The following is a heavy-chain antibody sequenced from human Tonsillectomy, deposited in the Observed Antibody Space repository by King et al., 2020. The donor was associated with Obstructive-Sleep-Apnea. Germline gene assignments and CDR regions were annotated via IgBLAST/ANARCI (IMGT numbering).Heavy chain of an antibody. V-gene: IGHV4-38-2*02. J-gene: IGHJ4*02. Sequence: VQLQESGPGLVKPSETLSLTCNVFGFSISTGYYWDWIRQPPGKGLEWVGGIYHHWSTYYNPSLKSRVAISVHPSTNQFSLNLSSVTAADTAVYYCARRRLLAKVDYWGQGTLVTVSS. CDR3: ARRRLLAKVDY. D-gene: IGHD2-8*02. CDR1: GFSISTGYY. CDR2: IYHHWST.